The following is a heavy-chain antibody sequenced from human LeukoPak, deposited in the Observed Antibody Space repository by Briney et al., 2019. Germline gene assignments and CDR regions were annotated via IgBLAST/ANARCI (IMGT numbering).Heavy chain of an antibody. J-gene: IGHJ4*02. Sequence: SGGSLRLSCAASGFSFSNYGMHWVRQAPGKGLEWVAIIWYDGSNKYYADSVKGRFTISRDNSKNTLYPQMSSLRAEDTALYYCAAGVYFFDYWGQGTLVTVSS. CDR2: IWYDGSNK. V-gene: IGHV3-33*01. CDR1: GFSFSNYG. D-gene: IGHD3-3*01. CDR3: AAGVYFFDY.